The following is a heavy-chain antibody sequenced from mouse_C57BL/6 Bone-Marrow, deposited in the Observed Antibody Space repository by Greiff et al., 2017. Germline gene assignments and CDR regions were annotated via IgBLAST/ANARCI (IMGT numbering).Heavy chain of an antibody. Sequence: EVQGVESGGGLVQPGGSLSLSCAASGFTFTDYYMSWVRQPPGQALEWLGFIRNKANGYTTEYSASVKGRFTISRDNSQSILYLQMSALRAEDSATYYCARYKGGYYAMDYWGQGTSVTVSS. CDR2: IRNKANGYTT. J-gene: IGHJ4*01. CDR1: GFTFTDYY. V-gene: IGHV7-3*01. CDR3: ARYKGGYYAMDY.